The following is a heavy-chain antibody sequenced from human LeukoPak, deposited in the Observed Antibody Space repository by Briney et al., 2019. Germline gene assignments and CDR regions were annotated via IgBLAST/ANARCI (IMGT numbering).Heavy chain of an antibody. D-gene: IGHD1-20*01. J-gene: IGHJ4*02. CDR3: ASVITGNRLDN. V-gene: IGHV4-39*01. CDR1: GGSITRSPYY. CDR2: IIYSEST. Sequence: SETLTLTCAVSGGSITRSPYYWGWIPQPPGKGLVWFGGIIYSESTFYNESLKSRATVTADTSNNQFSLQLTSETAADKAFYYCASVITGNRLDNWGQGTLVIVSS.